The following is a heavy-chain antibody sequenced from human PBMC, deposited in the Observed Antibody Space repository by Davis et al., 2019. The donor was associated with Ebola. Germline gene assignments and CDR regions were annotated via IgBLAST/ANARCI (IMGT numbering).Heavy chain of an antibody. CDR2: ISSGGRTM. CDR3: ARGYHYSFDI. V-gene: IGHV3-11*01. D-gene: IGHD3-22*01. Sequence: GESLKISCAASGITFSDYYMSWIRQAPGKGLEWVSHISSGGRTMYYADSVKGRFTISGDNAKNSLYLQMNGLRAEDTAVYYCARGYHYSFDIWGQGTMVTVSS. CDR1: GITFSDYY. J-gene: IGHJ3*02.